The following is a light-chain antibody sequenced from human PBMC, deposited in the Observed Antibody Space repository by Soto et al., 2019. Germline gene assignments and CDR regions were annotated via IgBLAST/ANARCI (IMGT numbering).Light chain of an antibody. J-gene: IGKJ5*01. V-gene: IGKV1-13*02. Sequence: AIQLTHSPSSLSASVGDRVTITCRASQGISSALAWYQQKPGKAPKLLIYDASSLESGVPSRFSGSGSGTDFTLIISSLQPEDFATYYCQQFNSYPLTFGQGTRLEIK. CDR1: QGISSA. CDR2: DAS. CDR3: QQFNSYPLT.